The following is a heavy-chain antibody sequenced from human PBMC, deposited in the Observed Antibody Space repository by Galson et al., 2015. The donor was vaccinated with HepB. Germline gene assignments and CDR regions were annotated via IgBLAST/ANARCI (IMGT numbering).Heavy chain of an antibody. CDR2: IYYSGST. CDR1: GGSISSSSYY. CDR3: ARSLGRRGVDPQPYYFDY. Sequence: ETLSLTCTVSGGSISSSSYYWGWIRQPPGKGLEWIGSIYYSGSTYYNPSLKSRVTISVDTSKNQFSLKLSSVTAADTAVYYCARSLGRRGVDPQPYYFDYWGQGTLVTVSS. J-gene: IGHJ4*02. D-gene: IGHD3-10*01. V-gene: IGHV4-39*01.